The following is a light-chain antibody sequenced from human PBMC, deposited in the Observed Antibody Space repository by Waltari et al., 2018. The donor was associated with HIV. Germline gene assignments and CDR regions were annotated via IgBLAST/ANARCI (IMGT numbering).Light chain of an antibody. V-gene: IGKV4-1*01. CDR1: LSVLSPSNNKNY. CDR2: WAS. Sequence: IVMTQSPDSLAVSLGERATMNCKSSLSVLSPSNNKNYLAWYQQKPGQPPKLRIYWASTRESGVPERFRGSGSVTDFTLTIDTMEAEDAALYYCQQYYDVQSFGQGTKVEIK. CDR3: QQYYDVQS. J-gene: IGKJ2*03.